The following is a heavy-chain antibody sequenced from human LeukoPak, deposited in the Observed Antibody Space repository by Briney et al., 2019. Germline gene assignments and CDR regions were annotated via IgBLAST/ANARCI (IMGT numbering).Heavy chain of an antibody. CDR3: AKRGVVIRVILVGFHKEAYYFDS. CDR1: GFTFSNYS. J-gene: IGHJ4*02. CDR2: ISDSGGRT. D-gene: IGHD3-22*01. Sequence: PGGSLRLSCAASGFTFSNYSVNWVRQAPGKGLEWVAGISDSGGRTNYADSVKGRFTISRDNPKNTLYLQMNSLRAEDTAVYFCAKRGVVIRVILVGFHKEAYYFDSWGQGALVTVSS. V-gene: IGHV3-23*01.